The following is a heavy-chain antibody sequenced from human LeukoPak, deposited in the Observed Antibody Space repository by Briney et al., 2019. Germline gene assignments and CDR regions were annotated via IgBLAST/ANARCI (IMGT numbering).Heavy chain of an antibody. CDR1: GGSLSGYY. V-gene: IGHV4-34*01. CDR3: AREVGLAPDY. D-gene: IGHD1-26*01. CDR2: INHSGST. J-gene: IGHJ4*02. Sequence: SETLSLTCAVYGGSLSGYYWSWIRQPPGKGLEWIGEINHSGSTNYNPSLKSRVTISVDTSKNQFSLKLSSVTAADTAVYYCAREVGLAPDYWGQGTLVTVSS.